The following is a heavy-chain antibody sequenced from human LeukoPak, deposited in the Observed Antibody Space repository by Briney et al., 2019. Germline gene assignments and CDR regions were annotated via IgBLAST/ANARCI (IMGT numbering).Heavy chain of an antibody. CDR1: GYTYTSYG. CDR3: ARALPYDSSGYYSV. J-gene: IGHJ6*02. Sequence: ASVKVSCKASGYTYTSYGISWVRQAPGQGLEWMGIINPSAGSTSYAQKFQGRVTMTRYTSTSTVYMELSSLRSEDTAVYYCARALPYDSSGYYSVWGQGTTVTVSS. V-gene: IGHV1-46*01. CDR2: INPSAGST. D-gene: IGHD3-22*01.